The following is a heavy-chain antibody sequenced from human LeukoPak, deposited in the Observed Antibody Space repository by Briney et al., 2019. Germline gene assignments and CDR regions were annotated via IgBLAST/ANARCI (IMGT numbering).Heavy chain of an antibody. D-gene: IGHD5-18*01. Sequence: ASVKVSCKASGYTFTGYYMHWVRQAPGQGLEWMGWINPNSGGTNYAQKFQGRVTMTRDTSISTAYMELSRLGSDDTAVYYCARDTGGYFTGVSWFDPWGQGTLVTVSS. CDR3: ARDTGGYFTGVSWFDP. CDR2: INPNSGGT. CDR1: GYTFTGYY. V-gene: IGHV1-2*02. J-gene: IGHJ5*02.